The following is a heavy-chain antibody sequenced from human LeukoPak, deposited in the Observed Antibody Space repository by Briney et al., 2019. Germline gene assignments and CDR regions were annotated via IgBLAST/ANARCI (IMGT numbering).Heavy chain of an antibody. Sequence: GESLRISCEGSGYSFTSYWISWVRQMPGKGLEWMGRIDPSDSYTNYSPSFQGHVTISADKSISTAYLQWSSLKASDTAMYYCARLAVTSYYYYGMDVWGQGTTVTVSS. CDR1: GYSFTSYW. CDR3: ARLAVTSYYYYGMDV. D-gene: IGHD4-17*01. J-gene: IGHJ6*02. V-gene: IGHV5-10-1*01. CDR2: IDPSDSYT.